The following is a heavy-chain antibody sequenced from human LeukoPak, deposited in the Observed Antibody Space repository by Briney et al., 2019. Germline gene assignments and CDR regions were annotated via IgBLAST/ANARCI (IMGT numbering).Heavy chain of an antibody. CDR3: AKSVSGDTSIVFDY. CDR2: ISWNSVSI. D-gene: IGHD5-18*01. V-gene: IGHV3-9*01. Sequence: QTGGSLRLSCAASGFTFNDYAMHWVRQGPGKGLEWVSGISWNSVSIGSADSVEGRFTISRDNAKNSLYLQMNSLRAEDTALYYCAKSVSGDTSIVFDYWGQGTLVTVSS. J-gene: IGHJ4*02. CDR1: GFTFNDYA.